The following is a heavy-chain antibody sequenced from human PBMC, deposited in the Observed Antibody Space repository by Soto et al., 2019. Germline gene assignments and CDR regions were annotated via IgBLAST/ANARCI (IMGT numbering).Heavy chain of an antibody. D-gene: IGHD6-13*01. J-gene: IGHJ5*02. CDR2: IRSKANSYAT. V-gene: IGHV3-73*02. CDR1: GFTFSGSA. Sequence: EVQLVESGGGLVQPGGSLKLSCAASGFTFSGSAMHWVRQASGKGLEWVGRIRSKANSYATAYAASVKGRFNISRDDSKNTAYLQMNSLKTEDTDVYYCTSFPEGFIAAAGTRPADPWGQGTLVTVSS. CDR3: TSFPEGFIAAAGTRPADP.